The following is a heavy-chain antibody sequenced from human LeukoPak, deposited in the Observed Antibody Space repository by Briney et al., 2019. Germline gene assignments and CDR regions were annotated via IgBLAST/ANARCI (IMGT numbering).Heavy chain of an antibody. D-gene: IGHD3-16*01. J-gene: IGHJ4*02. CDR1: GESFSGHH. CDR3: ARDRGGVTSDY. Sequence: PSETLSLTCGVYGESFSGHHWSWIRQSPGKGLEWIGEIDVSGSTNYRPSLKSRVTISADTSKNQFSLKLTSVTAADTAVYFCARDRGGVTSDYWGQGTLVTVSS. CDR2: IDVSGST. V-gene: IGHV4-34*01.